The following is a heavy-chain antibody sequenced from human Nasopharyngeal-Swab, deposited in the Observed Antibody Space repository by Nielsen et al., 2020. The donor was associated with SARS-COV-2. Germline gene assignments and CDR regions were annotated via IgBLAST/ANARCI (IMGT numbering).Heavy chain of an antibody. CDR3: ERDEAGTANSGFDY. V-gene: IGHV3-33*01. CDR2: IWYDGGNK. J-gene: IGHJ4*02. D-gene: IGHD1-1*01. CDR1: GFTFSTFG. Sequence: SLKISCAASGFTFSTFGMHWVRPAPGKGLEWVAVIWYDGGNKYYADSVKGRFTISRDNAKNTLYLLMNSLRAEDTAIYYCERDEAGTANSGFDYWGQGTLVTVSS.